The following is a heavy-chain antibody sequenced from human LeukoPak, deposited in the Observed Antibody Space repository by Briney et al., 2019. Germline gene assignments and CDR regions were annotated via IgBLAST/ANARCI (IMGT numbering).Heavy chain of an antibody. CDR3: ARGRWFSDSSGYSGNAFDI. CDR2: MNPNTGDT. J-gene: IGHJ3*02. V-gene: IGHV1-8*01. D-gene: IGHD3-22*01. CDR1: GYTFTSCD. Sequence: GASVKVSCRASGYTFTSCDVNWVRQATGQGFEWMGWMNPNTGDTGYAQKFQGRVTMTRSTSISTAYMELSSLRSEDTAVYYCARGRWFSDSSGYSGNAFDIWGQGTLVTVSS.